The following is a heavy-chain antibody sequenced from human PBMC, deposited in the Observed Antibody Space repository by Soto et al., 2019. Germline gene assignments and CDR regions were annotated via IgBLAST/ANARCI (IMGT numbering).Heavy chain of an antibody. D-gene: IGHD3-22*01. CDR3: ARARLVVEGRFDY. J-gene: IGHJ4*02. V-gene: IGHV3-11*06. Sequence: PGGSLRLSCAASGFSFSDYYMNWIRQAPGKGLEWLSYISSTATYTNYADSVRGRFTISRDSAKNSLYLDMNGLRAEDTAVYYCARARLVVEGRFDYWGQGTLGTVSS. CDR1: GFSFSDYY. CDR2: ISSTATYT.